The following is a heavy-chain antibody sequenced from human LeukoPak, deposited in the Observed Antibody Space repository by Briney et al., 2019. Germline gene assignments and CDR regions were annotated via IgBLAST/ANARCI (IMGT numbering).Heavy chain of an antibody. Sequence: SETLSLTCTVSGGSISSYYWSWIRQPAGKGLEWIGRIYTSGSTNYNPSLKSRGTMSVDTAKNQFSLQLSSVASADTAVYYCARGHLGYCSGGSCYLGSWFDPWGQGTLVTVSS. D-gene: IGHD2-15*01. CDR2: IYTSGST. CDR3: ARGHLGYCSGGSCYLGSWFDP. CDR1: GGSISSYY. J-gene: IGHJ5*02. V-gene: IGHV4-4*07.